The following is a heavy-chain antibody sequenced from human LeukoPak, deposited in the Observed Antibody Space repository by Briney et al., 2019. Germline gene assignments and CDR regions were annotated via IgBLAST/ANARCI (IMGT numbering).Heavy chain of an antibody. CDR3: ARENYYDSSGYSEGMDV. CDR1: GGSISDSY. J-gene: IGHJ6*02. CDR2: MYVTGTT. Sequence: PSETLSLTCTVSGGSISDSYLSWIRQPAGKGLEWIGRMYVTGTTNYNPSLRSRVTMSMDTSKNQFSPRLSSVTAADTAVYYCARENYYDSSGYSEGMDVWGQGTTVIVSS. V-gene: IGHV4-4*07. D-gene: IGHD3-22*01.